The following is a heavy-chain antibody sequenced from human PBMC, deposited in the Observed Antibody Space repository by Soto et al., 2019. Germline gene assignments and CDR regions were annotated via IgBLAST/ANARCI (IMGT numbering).Heavy chain of an antibody. CDR1: GGSISSGGYY. Sequence: SETLSLTCTVSGGSISSGGYYWSWIRQHPGKGLEWIGYIYYSGSTYYNPSLKSRVTISVDTSKNQFSLKLSSVTAADTAVYYCARVRGGTYSLDYWGQGTLVTVSS. D-gene: IGHD1-26*01. CDR3: ARVRGGTYSLDY. CDR2: IYYSGST. V-gene: IGHV4-31*03. J-gene: IGHJ4*02.